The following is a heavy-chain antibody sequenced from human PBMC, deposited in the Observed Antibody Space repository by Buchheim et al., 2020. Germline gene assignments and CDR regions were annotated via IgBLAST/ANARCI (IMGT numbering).Heavy chain of an antibody. J-gene: IGHJ4*02. Sequence: QVQLQESGPGLVKPAQTLSLICSVSGASISSGNYYWNWIRQRPGQGLEWIGYVYSSGVTYYSPSLRSRLPISLETSQNQFSLRLRSVTAADTAVYYCATSRRGTPLVDWGQGSL. CDR1: GASISSGNYY. CDR2: VYSSGVT. V-gene: IGHV4-31*03. D-gene: IGHD3-16*01. CDR3: ATSRRGTPLVD.